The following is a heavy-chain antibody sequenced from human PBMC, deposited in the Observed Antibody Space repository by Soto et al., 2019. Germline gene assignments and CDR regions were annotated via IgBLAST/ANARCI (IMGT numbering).Heavy chain of an antibody. CDR2: IYYRGSA. J-gene: IGHJ6*02. V-gene: IGHV4-61*01. D-gene: IGHD3-10*01. CDR1: VYSFTMFSDY. CDR3: ARGVGFGYYYYHMDL. Sequence: SETLSITCTVSVYSFTMFSDYWSWIRQPPGNGLECIGYIYYRGSADYNPSLWSRVTISIDTSKNQFSLKLTSVTAEDTAVYYCARGVGFGYYYYHMDLWGQGTTVTVSS.